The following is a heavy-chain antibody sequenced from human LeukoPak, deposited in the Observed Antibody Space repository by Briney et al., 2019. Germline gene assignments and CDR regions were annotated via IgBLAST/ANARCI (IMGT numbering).Heavy chain of an antibody. D-gene: IGHD3-22*01. V-gene: IGHV7-4-1*02. CDR3: ARLGDSSGYSLTSSVPYNRFDP. CDR1: GYTFTSYA. J-gene: IGHJ5*02. CDR2: INTNTGNP. Sequence: ASVKVSCKASGYTFTSYAMNWVRQAPGQGLEWMGWINTNTGNPTYAQGFTGRFVFSLDTSVSTAYLQISSLKAEDTAVYYCARLGDSSGYSLTSSVPYNRFDPWGQGTLATV.